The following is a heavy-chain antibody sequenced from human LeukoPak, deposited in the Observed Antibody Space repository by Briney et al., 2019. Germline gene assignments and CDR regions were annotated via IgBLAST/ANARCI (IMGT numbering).Heavy chain of an antibody. CDR1: GCTFSSYW. V-gene: IGHV3-7*01. Sequence: GGALRLSCAASGCTFSSYWMSWVRQAPGKGLEWVANIKQDGSEKYYVDSVKGRFTISRDNAKNSLYLQMNSLRAEDTAVYYCARSSPSGYYFGYWGQGTLVTVSS. D-gene: IGHD7-27*01. CDR3: ARSSPSGYYFGY. CDR2: IKQDGSEK. J-gene: IGHJ4*02.